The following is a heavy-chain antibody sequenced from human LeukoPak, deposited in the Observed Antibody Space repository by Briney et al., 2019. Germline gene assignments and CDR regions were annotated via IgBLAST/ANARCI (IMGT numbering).Heavy chain of an antibody. CDR3: TTGNLKTVVTATYY. CDR1: GFTFSNAW. J-gene: IGHJ4*02. V-gene: IGHV3-15*01. CDR2: IKSKTDGGTT. D-gene: IGHD2-21*02. Sequence: PGGSLRLSCAASGFTFSNAWMSWVRQAPGKGLEWVGRIKSKTDGGTTDYAAPVKGRFTISRDDSKNTLYLQMNSLKTEDTAVYYCTTGNLKTVVTATYYCGQGTLVTVSS.